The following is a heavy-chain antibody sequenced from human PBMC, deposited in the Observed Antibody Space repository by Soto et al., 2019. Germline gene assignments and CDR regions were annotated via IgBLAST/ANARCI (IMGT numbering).Heavy chain of an antibody. CDR1: GFASSSYW. V-gene: IGHV3-7*01. J-gene: IGHJ6*03. CDR3: ARDTYYDFWSGYYTVDWGSYYYYYMDV. Sequence: GGSLRLCCAASGFASSSYWMSWVRQAPGKGLEWVANIKQDGSEKYYVDSVKGRFTISRDNAKNSLYLQMNSLRAEDTAVYYCARDTYYDFWSGYYTVDWGSYYYYYMDVWAKGPRSPSP. D-gene: IGHD3-3*01. CDR2: IKQDGSEK.